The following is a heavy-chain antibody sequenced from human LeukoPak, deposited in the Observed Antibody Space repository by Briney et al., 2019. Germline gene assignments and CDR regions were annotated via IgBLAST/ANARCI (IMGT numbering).Heavy chain of an antibody. CDR2: ISYDGSNK. Sequence: PGRSLRLSCAASGFPFSSYAMHCVRQAPGKGLEWVAVISYDGSNKYYADSVNGRFTISRDNSKNTLYLQMHGLRAEDTAVYYCARDRSSSWSAFDYWGQGTLVTVSS. J-gene: IGHJ4*02. V-gene: IGHV3-30-3*01. CDR3: ARDRSSSWSAFDY. CDR1: GFPFSSYA. D-gene: IGHD6-13*01.